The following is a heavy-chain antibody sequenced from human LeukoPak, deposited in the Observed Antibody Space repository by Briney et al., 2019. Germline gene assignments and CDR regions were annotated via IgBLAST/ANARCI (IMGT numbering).Heavy chain of an antibody. D-gene: IGHD1-26*01. Sequence: ASVKVSCKASGYTFTSYYMHWVRQAPGQGLEWMGIINPSGGSTSYAQKFQGRVTMTRNTSISTAYMELSSLRSEDTAVYYCAFSESFDYWGQGTLVTVSS. CDR1: GYTFTSYY. CDR2: INPSGGST. J-gene: IGHJ4*02. CDR3: AFSESFDY. V-gene: IGHV1-46*01.